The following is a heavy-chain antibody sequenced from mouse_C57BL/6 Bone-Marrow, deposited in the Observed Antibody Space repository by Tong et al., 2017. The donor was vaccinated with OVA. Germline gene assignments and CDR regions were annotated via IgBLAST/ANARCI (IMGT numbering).Heavy chain of an antibody. V-gene: IGHV1-53*01. Sequence: VQLQESGAELVKPGASVKLSCKASGYTFTSYYMYWVKQRPGQGLEWIGVINPGSGGTNYNEKFKGKATLSADKSSSTAYMQLSSLTSDDSAVYYCARDYYGSSWGYYFDYWGQGTTLTVSS. CDR2: INPGSGGT. CDR3: ARDYYGSSWGYYFDY. D-gene: IGHD1-1*01. CDR1: GYTFTSYY. J-gene: IGHJ2*01.